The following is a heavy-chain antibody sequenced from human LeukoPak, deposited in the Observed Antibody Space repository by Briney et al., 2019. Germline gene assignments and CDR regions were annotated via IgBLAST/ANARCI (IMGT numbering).Heavy chain of an antibody. CDR1: GFTFSSYE. CDR3: ARSSRYGVYPLFDY. Sequence: GGSLRLSCAASGFTFSSYEMSWVRQAPGKGLEWVSYISSSGSTIYYADSVKGRFTISRDNAKNSLYLQMNSLRAEDTAVYYCARSSRYGVYPLFDYWGQGTLVTVSP. V-gene: IGHV3-48*03. D-gene: IGHD4-17*01. J-gene: IGHJ4*02. CDR2: ISSSGSTI.